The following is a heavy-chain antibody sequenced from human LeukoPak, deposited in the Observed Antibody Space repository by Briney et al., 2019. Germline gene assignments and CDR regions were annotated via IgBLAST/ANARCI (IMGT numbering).Heavy chain of an antibody. CDR2: ISAYNGNT. CDR3: ARSLYGDYAYPGDY. V-gene: IGHV1-18*01. D-gene: IGHD4-17*01. J-gene: IGHJ4*02. Sequence: ASVKVSCKASGYTFTSYGISWVRQAPGQGLEWMGWISAYNGNTNYAQKLQGRVTMTADTSTSTAYMELRSLRSDDTAVYYCARSLYGDYAYPGDYWGQGTLVTVSS. CDR1: GYTFTSYG.